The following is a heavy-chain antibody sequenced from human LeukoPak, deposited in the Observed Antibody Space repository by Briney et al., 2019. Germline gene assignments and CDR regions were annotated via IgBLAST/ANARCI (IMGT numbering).Heavy chain of an antibody. J-gene: IGHJ5*02. Sequence: ASVKVSCKASGYTFTSYGISWVRQAPGQGLEWMGWISAYNGNTNYAQKLQGRVTMTTDTSTSTAYMELRSLRSDDTAVYYCAREGPPYYYDSSGFPSSWFDPWGQGTLVTVSS. CDR2: ISAYNGNT. V-gene: IGHV1-18*01. CDR3: AREGPPYYYDSSGFPSSWFDP. CDR1: GYTFTSYG. D-gene: IGHD3-22*01.